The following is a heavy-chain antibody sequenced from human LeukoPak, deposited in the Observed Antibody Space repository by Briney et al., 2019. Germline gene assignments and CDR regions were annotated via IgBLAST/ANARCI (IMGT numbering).Heavy chain of an antibody. D-gene: IGHD3-3*01. CDR1: GGSFSGYY. CDR3: ARGDDFWSGYGFDY. J-gene: IGHJ4*02. Sequence: SETLSLTCAFYGGSFSGYYWSWIRQPPGKGLEWIGEINHSGSTNYNPSLKSRVTISVDTSKNQFSLKLSSVTAADTAVYYCARGDDFWSGYGFDYWGQGTLVTVSS. CDR2: INHSGST. V-gene: IGHV4-34*01.